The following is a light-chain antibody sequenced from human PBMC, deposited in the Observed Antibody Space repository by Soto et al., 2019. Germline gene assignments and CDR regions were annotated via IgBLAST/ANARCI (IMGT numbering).Light chain of an antibody. V-gene: IGLV1-47*01. Sequence: QSALTQPRSVSGSPGQSVTISCTGTSSDVGGFDYVSWYQQLPGEAPRLIIYRNNQRPSGVPDRFSGSKSGTSASLAISGLPSEDEADYYCAAWDDSLSGWVFGGGTKVTVL. J-gene: IGLJ3*02. CDR3: AAWDDSLSGWV. CDR1: SSDVGGFDY. CDR2: RNN.